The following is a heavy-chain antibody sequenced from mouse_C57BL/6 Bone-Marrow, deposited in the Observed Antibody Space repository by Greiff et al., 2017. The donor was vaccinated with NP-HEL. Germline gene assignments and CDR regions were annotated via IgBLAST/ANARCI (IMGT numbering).Heavy chain of an antibody. J-gene: IGHJ3*01. D-gene: IGHD2-4*01. CDR3: ASPYDYDGARCAY. Sequence: QVQLQQPGAELVKPGASVKLSCKASGYTFTSYWMHWVKQRPGQGLEWIGMIHPNSGSTNYNEKFKSKATLTVDKSSSTAYMQLSSLTSEDSAVYYCASPYDYDGARCAYWGQGTLVTVSA. V-gene: IGHV1-64*01. CDR2: IHPNSGST. CDR1: GYTFTSYW.